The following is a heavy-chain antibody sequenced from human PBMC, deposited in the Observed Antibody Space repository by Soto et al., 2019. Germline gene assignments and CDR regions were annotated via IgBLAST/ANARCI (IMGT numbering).Heavy chain of an antibody. J-gene: IGHJ4*02. CDR3: AKAPPTAGPLLGYFDY. D-gene: IGHD4-17*01. V-gene: IGHV3-30*18. CDR1: GFTFSSYG. Sequence: GGSLRLSCAASGFTFSSYGMHWVRQAPGKGLEWVAVISYDGSNKYYADSVKGRFTISRDNSKNTLYLQMNSLRAEDTAVYYCAKAPPTAGPLLGYFDYWGQGTLVTVSS. CDR2: ISYDGSNK.